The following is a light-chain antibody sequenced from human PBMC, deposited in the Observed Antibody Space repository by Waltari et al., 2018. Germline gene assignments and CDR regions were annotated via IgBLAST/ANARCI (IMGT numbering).Light chain of an antibody. CDR3: QVWDTGSDHYV. CDR1: NIGSKS. Sequence: SYVLTQPPSVSVAPGQTARITCGGYNIGSKSVHWFQQRPGQAPVLFVHDDTDRPSGITGRCSGSNTGNTATLTISRVEAGDEADYCCQVWDTGSDHYVFGSGTKVTVL. CDR2: DDT. V-gene: IGLV3-21*02. J-gene: IGLJ1*01.